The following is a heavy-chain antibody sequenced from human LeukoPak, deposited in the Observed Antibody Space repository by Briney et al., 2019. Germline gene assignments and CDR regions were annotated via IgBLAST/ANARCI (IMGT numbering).Heavy chain of an antibody. J-gene: IGHJ5*02. D-gene: IGHD2-2*01. CDR3: AKRDVPAASWFDP. Sequence: PGGSLRLSCAASGFTFSSYGMHWVRQAPGKGLGWVAVKWYDGSNKYYADSVKGRFTISRDNSKNTLYLQMNSLTAEDTAVYYCAKRDVPAASWFDPWGQGTLVTVSS. CDR1: GFTFSSYG. V-gene: IGHV3-33*06. CDR2: KWYDGSNK.